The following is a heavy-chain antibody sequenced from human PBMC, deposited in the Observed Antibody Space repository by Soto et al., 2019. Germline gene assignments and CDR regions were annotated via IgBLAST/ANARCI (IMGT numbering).Heavy chain of an antibody. CDR3: ARDQAYCGGGCYSAYDFYYGMDV. D-gene: IGHD2-21*02. Sequence: GGSLRLSCTASEFTFSSYGMHWVRQAPGKGLEWVAVIWYDGSNKYYGDSVKGRFTISRDKSKNTVYLQMNSLRAEDTAVYYCARDQAYCGGGCYSAYDFYYGMDVWGQGTTVTVSS. J-gene: IGHJ6*02. CDR2: IWYDGSNK. CDR1: EFTFSSYG. V-gene: IGHV3-33*01.